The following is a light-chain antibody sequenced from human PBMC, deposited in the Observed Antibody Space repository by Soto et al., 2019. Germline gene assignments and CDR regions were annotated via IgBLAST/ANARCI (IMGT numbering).Light chain of an antibody. CDR1: QSIGSW. J-gene: IGKJ4*01. V-gene: IGKV1-5*01. CDR3: QQYKKYST. Sequence: DIPMTQSPSTLSACVGDRVTITCRASQSIGSWLAWYQQKPGKAPKLLIYDASGVERGVPSRFSGSGSGTECTLTISSLQPDDFATYYCQQYKKYSTFGGGTKVDIK. CDR2: DAS.